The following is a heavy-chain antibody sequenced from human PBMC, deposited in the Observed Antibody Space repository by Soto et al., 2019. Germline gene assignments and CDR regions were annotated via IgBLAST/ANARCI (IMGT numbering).Heavy chain of an antibody. CDR2: IYYSGST. J-gene: IGHJ5*01. Sequence: PSETLSLTCTVSGGSISSSSYYWGWLRQPPGKGLEWIGSIYYSGSTYYNPSLKSRVTISVDTSKNPFSLKLSSVTAADTAVYYCARRVMVYPRKWFDSWGQGTLVTVSS. D-gene: IGHD2-8*01. V-gene: IGHV4-39*01. CDR1: GGSISSSSYY. CDR3: ARRVMVYPRKWFDS.